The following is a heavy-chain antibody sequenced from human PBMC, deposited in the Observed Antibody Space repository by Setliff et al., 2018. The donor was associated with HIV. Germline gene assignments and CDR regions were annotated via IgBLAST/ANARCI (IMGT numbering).Heavy chain of an antibody. V-gene: IGHV4-61*02. CDR3: ARSSSSWSGWFDP. D-gene: IGHD6-13*01. Sequence: PSETLSLTCTVSGDSISSGSYYWSWIRQPAGKGLEWIGRIYTSGTTNYNPSLKSRVTISVDTSKNQFSLKLSSVTAAGTAVYYCARSSSSWSGWFDPWGQGTLVTVS. J-gene: IGHJ5*02. CDR1: GDSISSGSYY. CDR2: IYTSGTT.